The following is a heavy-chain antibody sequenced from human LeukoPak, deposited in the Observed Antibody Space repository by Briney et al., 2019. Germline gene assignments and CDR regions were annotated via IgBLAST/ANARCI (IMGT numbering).Heavy chain of an antibody. Sequence: GGSLRLSCAASGFTFSSYWMHWVRQAPGKGLVWVSRINSDGSSTSYADSVKGRFTISRDNAKNTLYLQMNSLRAEDTAVYYCARVLYRQWLVQYSEYGMDVWGQGNTVTVSS. CDR3: ARVLYRQWLVQYSEYGMDV. J-gene: IGHJ6*02. D-gene: IGHD6-19*01. V-gene: IGHV3-74*01. CDR2: INSDGSST. CDR1: GFTFSSYW.